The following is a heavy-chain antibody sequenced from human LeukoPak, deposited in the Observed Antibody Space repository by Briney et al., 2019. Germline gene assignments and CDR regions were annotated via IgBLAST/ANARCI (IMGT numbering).Heavy chain of an antibody. CDR3: ARRRQQLLRNNWFDP. D-gene: IGHD6-13*01. J-gene: IGHJ5*02. CDR2: IYPGDSDT. CDR1: GYSFTSYW. V-gene: IGHV5-51*01. Sequence: PGESLKISCKGSGYSFTSYWIGWVRQMPGKGLEWMGIIYPGDSDTRYSPSFQGQVTISADKSISTAYLQWSSLKASDTAMYDCARRRQQLLRNNWFDPWGQGTLVTVSS.